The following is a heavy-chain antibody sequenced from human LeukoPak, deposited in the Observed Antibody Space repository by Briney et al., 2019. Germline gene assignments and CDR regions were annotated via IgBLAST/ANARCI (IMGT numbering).Heavy chain of an antibody. Sequence: SETLSLTCTFSGGSITSYYWSWIRQPAGKGLEWIGRIHTSGSTNYNPSLKSRVTMSVDTSKNQFSLKLSSVTAADTAVYYCARVGSGSYYNGNWFDPWGQGTLVTVSS. CDR3: ARVGSGSYYNGNWFDP. V-gene: IGHV4-4*07. CDR1: GGSITSYY. CDR2: IHTSGST. D-gene: IGHD3-10*01. J-gene: IGHJ5*02.